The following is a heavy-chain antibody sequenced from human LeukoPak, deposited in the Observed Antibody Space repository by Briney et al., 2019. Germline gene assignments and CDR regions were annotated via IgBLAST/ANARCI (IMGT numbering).Heavy chain of an antibody. Sequence: SETLSHTCAVSGGSISSGGYSWSWIRQPPGKGLEWIGYIYHSGSTYYNPSLKSRVTISVDRSKNQFSLKLSSVTAADTAVYYCARGNYYDSSGYPDAFDIWGQGTMVTVSS. D-gene: IGHD3-22*01. CDR2: IYHSGST. V-gene: IGHV4-30-2*01. CDR3: ARGNYYDSSGYPDAFDI. J-gene: IGHJ3*02. CDR1: GGSISSGGYS.